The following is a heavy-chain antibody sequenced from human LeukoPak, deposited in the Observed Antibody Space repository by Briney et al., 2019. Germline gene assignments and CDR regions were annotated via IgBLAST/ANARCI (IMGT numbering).Heavy chain of an antibody. V-gene: IGHV3-48*02. J-gene: IGHJ4*02. CDR3: ARVLRGLYNLGD. CDR2: ISSSSDLM. Sequence: GGSLILSCAASGFTFSTYSMNWVRQAPGKGLEWVSYISSSSDLMSYVASVKGRFTVSRDNAKNSLFLQMNSLRDEDTAVYYCARVLRGLYNLGDWGQGTLVTVSS. CDR1: GFTFSTYS. D-gene: IGHD3-10*01.